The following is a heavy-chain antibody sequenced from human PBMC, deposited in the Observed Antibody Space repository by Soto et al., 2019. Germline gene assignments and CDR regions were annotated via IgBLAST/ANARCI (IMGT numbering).Heavy chain of an antibody. D-gene: IGHD5-12*01. J-gene: IGHJ4*02. CDR1: GGSISSYY. CDR2: IYYSGST. Sequence: SETLSLTCTVSGGSISSYYWSWIRQPPGKGLEWIGYIYYSGSTNYNPSLKSRVTISVDTSKNQFSLKLSSVTAADTAVYYCARGRGYSGYVPFDYWGQGALVTVSS. V-gene: IGHV4-59*01. CDR3: ARGRGYSGYVPFDY.